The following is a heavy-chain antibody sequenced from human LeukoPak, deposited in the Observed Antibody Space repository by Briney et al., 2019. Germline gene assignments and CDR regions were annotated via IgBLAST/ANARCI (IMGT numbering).Heavy chain of an antibody. CDR3: ARLAGDQAFDY. CDR1: GGSISSYY. J-gene: IGHJ4*02. Sequence: PSETLSLTCTVSGGSISSYYWSWIRQPPGKGLEWIGYTYYSGSTNYNPSLKSRVTISVDTSKNQFSLKLSSVTAADTAVYYCARLAGDQAFDYWGQGTLVTVSS. V-gene: IGHV4-59*08. CDR2: TYYSGST. D-gene: IGHD7-27*01.